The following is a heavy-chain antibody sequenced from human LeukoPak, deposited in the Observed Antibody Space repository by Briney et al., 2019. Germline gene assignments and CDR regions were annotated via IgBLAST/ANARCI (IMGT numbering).Heavy chain of an antibody. V-gene: IGHV4-31*03. Sequence: SQTLSLTCTVSGGSISGGGYYWSWIRQHPGKGLEWIGYIYYSGSTYYNPSLKSRVTISVDTSKNQFSLKLSSVTAADRAVYYCARASYGDYYFDYWGQGTLVTVSS. CDR1: GGSISGGGYY. J-gene: IGHJ4*02. D-gene: IGHD4-17*01. CDR3: ARASYGDYYFDY. CDR2: IYYSGST.